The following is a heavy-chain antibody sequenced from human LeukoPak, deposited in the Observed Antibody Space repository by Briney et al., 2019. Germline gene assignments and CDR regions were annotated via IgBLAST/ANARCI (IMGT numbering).Heavy chain of an antibody. D-gene: IGHD6-6*01. Sequence: GGSLRLSCAASGFTVSDYYMSWIRQAPGKGLEWVSYISSRGSTIYYADSVKGRFTISRDNAKNSLYLQMNSLRAEDTAVYYCARAIAARTPLFDYWGQGTLVTVSS. J-gene: IGHJ4*02. CDR2: ISSRGSTI. V-gene: IGHV3-11*01. CDR1: GFTVSDYY. CDR3: ARAIAARTPLFDY.